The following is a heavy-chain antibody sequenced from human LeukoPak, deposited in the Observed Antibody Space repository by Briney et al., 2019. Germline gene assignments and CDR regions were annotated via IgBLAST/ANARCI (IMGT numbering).Heavy chain of an antibody. CDR2: ISSSSSYI. J-gene: IGHJ3*02. CDR3: ARDRAPTVTTDLDAFDI. D-gene: IGHD4-17*01. V-gene: IGHV3-21*01. CDR1: GFTFSSYS. Sequence: GGSLRLSCAASGFTFSSYSMNWVRQARGRGLEWVSSISSSSSYIYYADSVKGRFTISRDNAKNSLYLQMNSLRAEDTAVYYCARDRAPTVTTDLDAFDIWGQGTMVTVSS.